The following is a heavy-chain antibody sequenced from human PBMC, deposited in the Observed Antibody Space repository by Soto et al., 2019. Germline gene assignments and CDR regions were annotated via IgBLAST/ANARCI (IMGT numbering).Heavy chain of an antibody. Sequence: GESLKISCKGSGYSFTSYWIGWGRQMPGKGLEWMGIIYPGDSDTRYSPSFQGQVTISADKSISTAYLQWSSLKASATAMYYCARTRIAARHVDTPLVPCCDPWGQGTLVTFSS. CDR2: IYPGDSDT. J-gene: IGHJ5*02. CDR3: ARTRIAARHVDTPLVPCCDP. D-gene: IGHD6-6*01. CDR1: GYSFTSYW. V-gene: IGHV5-51*01.